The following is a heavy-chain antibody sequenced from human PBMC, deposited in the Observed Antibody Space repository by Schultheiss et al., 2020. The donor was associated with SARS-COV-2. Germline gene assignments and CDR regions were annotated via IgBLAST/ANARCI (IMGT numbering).Heavy chain of an antibody. CDR2: ISGSGGST. CDR3: ARGQYGSGGYSVFDY. D-gene: IGHD3-10*01. Sequence: GGSLRLSCAASGFTFSSYSMNWVRQAPGKGLEWVSAISGSGGSTYYADSVKGRFTISRDNSKNTLYLQMNSLRADDTAMYYCARGQYGSGGYSVFDYWGQGTPVTVSS. CDR1: GFTFSSYS. V-gene: IGHV3-23*01. J-gene: IGHJ4*02.